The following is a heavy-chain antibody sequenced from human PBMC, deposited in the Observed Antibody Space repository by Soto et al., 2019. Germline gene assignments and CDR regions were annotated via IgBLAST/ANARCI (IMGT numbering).Heavy chain of an antibody. J-gene: IGHJ6*01. CDR3: ARGAKEGGYLHYYYYGMDV. CDR2: INPSGGST. D-gene: IGHD3-22*01. Sequence: ASVKVSCKAAGYTCTSYYMHWVRQAPGQGLEWIGIINPSGGSTSYAQKFQGRVTMTRDTSTSTVYMEMSGLRSEDTAVYYCARGAKEGGYLHYYYYGMDVWG. CDR1: GYTCTSYY. V-gene: IGHV1-46*01.